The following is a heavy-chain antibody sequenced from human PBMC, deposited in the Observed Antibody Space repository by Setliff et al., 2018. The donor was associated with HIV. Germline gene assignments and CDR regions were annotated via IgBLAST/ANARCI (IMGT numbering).Heavy chain of an antibody. CDR1: GGSFSGHY. CDR3: AGGPGTTSIDY. V-gene: IGHV4-34*01. D-gene: IGHD1-26*01. Sequence: SETLSLTCAVYGGSFSGHYWSWIRQPPGKGLEWIGEINHSGSTNYNMSLWSRVTISLDASRNQFSLELISVTAADTAVYYCAGGPGTTSIDYWAQGTLVTVSS. CDR2: INHSGST. J-gene: IGHJ4*02.